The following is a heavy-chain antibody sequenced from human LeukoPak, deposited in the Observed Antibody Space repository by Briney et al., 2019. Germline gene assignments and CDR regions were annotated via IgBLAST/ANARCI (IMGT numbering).Heavy chain of an antibody. J-gene: IGHJ4*02. CDR1: GFPFSSYA. V-gene: IGHV3-30*01. Sequence: GGSLRLSCAASGFPFSSYAMHWVRQAPGKGLEWVAVISSNGRNQYYADSVKSRFTISRDNSQNMVFLQMNSLRVEDAAIYYCTRVANYGGYEFDFWGQGTLVTVSS. CDR3: TRVANYGGYEFDF. CDR2: ISSNGRNQ. D-gene: IGHD4-23*01.